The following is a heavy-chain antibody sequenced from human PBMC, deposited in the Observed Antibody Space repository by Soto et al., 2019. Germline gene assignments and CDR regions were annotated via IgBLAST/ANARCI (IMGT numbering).Heavy chain of an antibody. CDR2: IYTTGST. Sequence: SSETLSLTXNVSGGSIRSYYWSWIRQPAGKPLEWIGRIYTTGSTNYNPSLKSRVTMSIDTSKSQFSLKVSSVTAADTAVYYCAREGASGFGMDVWGQGTTVTVSS. CDR3: AREGASGFGMDV. CDR1: GGSIRSYY. J-gene: IGHJ6*02. D-gene: IGHD1-26*01. V-gene: IGHV4-4*07.